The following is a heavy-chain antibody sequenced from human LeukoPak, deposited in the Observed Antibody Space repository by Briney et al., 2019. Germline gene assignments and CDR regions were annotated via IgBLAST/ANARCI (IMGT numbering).Heavy chain of an antibody. D-gene: IGHD3-10*01. J-gene: IGHJ4*02. CDR2: IYPGDSDT. V-gene: IGHV5-51*01. Sequence: SGESLKISCKGSGYSFTTYWIGWVRQMPGRGLEWMGIIYPGDSDTRYSPSFQGQVTISADKSISTAYLQWSRLKASDTAIYYCAKHSRTGSSFDPFDYWGQGTLVTVSS. CDR1: GYSFTTYW. CDR3: AKHSRTGSSFDPFDY.